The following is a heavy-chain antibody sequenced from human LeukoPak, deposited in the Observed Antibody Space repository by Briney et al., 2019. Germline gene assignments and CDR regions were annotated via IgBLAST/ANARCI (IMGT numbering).Heavy chain of an antibody. Sequence: SVKVSCKASGGTFSSYAISWVRQAPGQGLEWMGGIIPIFGTANYAQKFQGRVTITADESTSTAYMELSSLRSEDTAVYYCARGAMAGARTLYYFDYWGQGTLVTVSS. D-gene: IGHD1-26*01. CDR2: IIPIFGTA. V-gene: IGHV1-69*13. J-gene: IGHJ4*02. CDR1: GGTFSSYA. CDR3: ARGAMAGARTLYYFDY.